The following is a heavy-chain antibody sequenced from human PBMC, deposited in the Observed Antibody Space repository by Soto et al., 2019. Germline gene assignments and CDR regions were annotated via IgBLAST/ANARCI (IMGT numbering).Heavy chain of an antibody. D-gene: IGHD6-13*01. CDR3: ARGQHKTYSSSWYLVWFDP. CDR2: IYYSGST. CDR1: GGSISGSSYY. Sequence: ETLSLTCTVSGGSISGSSYYWGWIRQPPGKGLEWIGSIYYSGSTYYNPSLKSRVTISVDTSKNQFSLKLSSVTAADTAVYYCARGQHKTYSSSWYLVWFDPWGQGTLVTVSS. V-gene: IGHV4-39*01. J-gene: IGHJ5*02.